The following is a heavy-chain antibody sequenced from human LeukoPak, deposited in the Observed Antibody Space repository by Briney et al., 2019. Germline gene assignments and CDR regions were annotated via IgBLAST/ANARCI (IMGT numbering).Heavy chain of an antibody. CDR3: AKDLSYGSGEYYGVDV. J-gene: IGHJ6*02. D-gene: IGHD3-10*01. Sequence: PGGSLRLSCAASGFTFDDYAMHWVRQAPGKGLEWVSGISWNSGSIGYADSVKGRFTISRDNAKNSLYLQMNSLRAEDTALYYCAKDLSYGSGEYYGVDVWGQGTTVTVSS. V-gene: IGHV3-9*01. CDR1: GFTFDDYA. CDR2: ISWNSGSI.